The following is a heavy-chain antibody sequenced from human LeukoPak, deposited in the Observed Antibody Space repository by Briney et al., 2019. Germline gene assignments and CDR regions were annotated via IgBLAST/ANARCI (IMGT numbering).Heavy chain of an antibody. D-gene: IGHD3-22*01. CDR2: IKGDGTKM. V-gene: IGHV3-7*01. CDR3: AGLYYFDASALGY. J-gene: IGHJ4*02. CDR1: GFTFSEYW. Sequence: PGGSLRLSCGASGFTFSEYWMTWVRQAPGRGPEWVANIKGDGTKMYYVDSVKGRFTISRDNDKNSLYLQMNNLRVEDTAVYHCAGLYYFDASALGYWGQGTLVTVSS.